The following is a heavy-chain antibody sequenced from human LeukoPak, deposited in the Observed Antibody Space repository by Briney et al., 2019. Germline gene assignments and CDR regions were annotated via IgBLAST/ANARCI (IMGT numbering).Heavy chain of an antibody. D-gene: IGHD3-16*01. CDR3: ASRWGGRDFFDY. Sequence: NPGGSLRLSCAASGFTFSSYAMSWVRQAPGKGLEWIGSINYSGTTYYNPSLKSRVTISVDTSKSQFSLKLTSMTAADTAVYYCASRWGGRDFFDYWGQGILVTVSS. CDR2: INYSGTT. J-gene: IGHJ4*02. CDR1: GFTFSSYA. V-gene: IGHV4-38-2*01.